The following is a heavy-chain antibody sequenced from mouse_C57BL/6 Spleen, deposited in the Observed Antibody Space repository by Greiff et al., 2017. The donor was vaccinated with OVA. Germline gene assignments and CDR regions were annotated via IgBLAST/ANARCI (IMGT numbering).Heavy chain of an antibody. CDR2: ISYDGSN. CDR1: GYSITSGYY. CDR3: ASYYYGSGYYFDY. D-gene: IGHD1-1*01. Sequence: EVQLQESGPGLVKPSQSLSLTCSVTGYSITSGYYWNWIRQFPGNKLEWMGYISYDGSNNYNPSLKNRISIARDTSKNQFFLKLNSVTTEDTATYYCASYYYGSGYYFDYWGQGTTLTVSS. V-gene: IGHV3-6*01. J-gene: IGHJ2*01.